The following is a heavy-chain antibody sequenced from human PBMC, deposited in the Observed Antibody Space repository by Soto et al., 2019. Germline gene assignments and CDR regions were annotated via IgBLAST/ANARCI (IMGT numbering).Heavy chain of an antibody. CDR2: ISWNSGSI. V-gene: IGHV3-9*01. CDR3: AKERGRGLSFYLDY. CDR1: GFTFDDYS. Sequence: EVQLVESGGGLVQPGRSLRLSCAASGFTFDDYSMHWVRQAPGKGLEWVSGISWNSGSIGYADSVKGRFTISRDNAKNPLYLQKNSRRAEDTALYYCAKERGRGLSFYLDYWSQGTLFTVSS. D-gene: IGHD3-16*02. J-gene: IGHJ4*02.